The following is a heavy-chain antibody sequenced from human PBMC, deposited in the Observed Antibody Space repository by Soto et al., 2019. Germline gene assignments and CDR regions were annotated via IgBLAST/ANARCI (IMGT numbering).Heavy chain of an antibody. J-gene: IGHJ4*02. CDR3: ARVKAKAPPLD. CDR1: GYTFTSYD. CDR2: MNPNSGNT. D-gene: IGHD6-13*01. Sequence: QVQLVQSGAEVKKPGASVKVSCKASGYTFTSYDINWVRQATGQGLEWMGWMNPNSGNTGYAQKFQGRVTXTMXTSISTADMELGSLRSEDTAVYYCARVKAKAPPLDWGQGALVTVSS. V-gene: IGHV1-8*01.